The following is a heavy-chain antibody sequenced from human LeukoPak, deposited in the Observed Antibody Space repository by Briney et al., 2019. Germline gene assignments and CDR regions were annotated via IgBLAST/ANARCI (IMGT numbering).Heavy chain of an antibody. J-gene: IGHJ3*02. D-gene: IGHD1-26*01. CDR3: ARPLRGRSGSYLPPYDAFDI. Sequence: GGSLRLSCAASGFTFSNYAMHWVRQAPGKGLEWLAVISYDGSNKYYADSVKGRFTISRDNSKNTLYLQMNSLRAEDTAVYYCARPLRGRSGSYLPPYDAFDIWGQGTMVTVSS. V-gene: IGHV3-30-3*01. CDR2: ISYDGSNK. CDR1: GFTFSNYA.